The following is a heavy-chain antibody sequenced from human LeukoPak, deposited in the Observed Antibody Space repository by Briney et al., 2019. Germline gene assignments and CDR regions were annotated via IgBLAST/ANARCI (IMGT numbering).Heavy chain of an antibody. CDR3: ARYWNDDFDY. CDR2: ISWNSGSI. J-gene: IGHJ4*02. Sequence: GRSLRLSCAASGFTFDDYAMHWVRQAPGKGLEWVSGISWNSGSIGYADSVKGRFTISRDNAKNSLYLQMNSLRAEDTAVYYCARYWNDDFDYWGQGTLVTVSS. CDR1: GFTFDDYA. D-gene: IGHD1-1*01. V-gene: IGHV3-9*01.